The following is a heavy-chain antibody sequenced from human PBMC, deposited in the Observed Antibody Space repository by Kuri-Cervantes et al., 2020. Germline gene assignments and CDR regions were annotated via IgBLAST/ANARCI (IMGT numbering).Heavy chain of an antibody. CDR1: GYTFTSYD. V-gene: IGHV1-8*01. Sequence: ASVKVSCKASGYTFTSYDINWVRQATGQGLEWMGWMNPNSGNTGYAQKFQGRVTMARNTSISTAYMELSSLRSEDTAVYYCARGSGSYYDFWSGYYFDYWAQGTLATFPS. CDR2: MNPNSGNT. CDR3: ARGSGSYYDFWSGYYFDY. D-gene: IGHD3-3*01. J-gene: IGHJ4*02.